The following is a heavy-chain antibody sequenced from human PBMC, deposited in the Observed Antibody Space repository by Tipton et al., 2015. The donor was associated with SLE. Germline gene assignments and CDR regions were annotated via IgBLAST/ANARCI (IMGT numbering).Heavy chain of an antibody. CDR3: ARLIAVGTDYFDL. V-gene: IGHV4-59*01. Sequence: TLSLTCTVSGGSINNFYWSWLWQPPGKGLEWIGYIYYSETTNYNPSLKSRVTISVDTSKNQFSLGLRSVTAADTAVYYCARLIAVGTDYFDLWGRGTLVTVSS. CDR2: IYYSETT. J-gene: IGHJ2*01. CDR1: GGSINNFY. D-gene: IGHD6-13*01.